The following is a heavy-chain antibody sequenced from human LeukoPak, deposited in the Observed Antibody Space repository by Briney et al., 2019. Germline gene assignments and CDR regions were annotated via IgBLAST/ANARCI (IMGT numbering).Heavy chain of an antibody. Sequence: SETLSLTCSVSGGSISSYYWNWVRQPPGKGLEWIGYIYYSGRTNYSPSLKSRVTISVDTSKNQFSLKLSSVTAADTAVYYCARGWKYRNGYTVTELGSGYFDYWGQGTLVTVSS. CDR2: IYYSGRT. CDR1: GGSISSYY. V-gene: IGHV4-59*01. D-gene: IGHD5-18*01. CDR3: ARGWKYRNGYTVTELGSGYFDY. J-gene: IGHJ4*02.